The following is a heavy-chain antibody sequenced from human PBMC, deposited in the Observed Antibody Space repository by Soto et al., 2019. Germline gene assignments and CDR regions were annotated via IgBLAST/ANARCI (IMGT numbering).Heavy chain of an antibody. CDR1: GGSFSGYY. V-gene: IGHV4-34*01. J-gene: IGHJ4*02. CDR3: ARVTYYYDSSGHFEGDY. CDR2: INHSGST. Sequence: SETLSLTCAVYGGSFSGYYWSWIRQPPGKGLEWIGEINHSGSTNYNPSLKSRVTISVDTSKDQFSLKLSSVTAADTAVYYCARVTYYYDSSGHFEGDYWGQGTLVTVSS. D-gene: IGHD3-22*01.